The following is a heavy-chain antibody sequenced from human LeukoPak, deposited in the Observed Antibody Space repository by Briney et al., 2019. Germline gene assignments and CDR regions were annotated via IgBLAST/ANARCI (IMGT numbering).Heavy chain of an antibody. Sequence: SETLSLTCTVSGGSISSGSYYWSWIRQPPGKGLEWIGYIYYSGSTNYNPSLKSRVTTSVDTSKNQFSLKLSSVTAADTAVYYCARALPTPYYYYYYMDVWGKGTTVTISS. CDR2: IYYSGST. D-gene: IGHD3-16*02. CDR1: GGSISSGSYY. J-gene: IGHJ6*03. CDR3: ARALPTPYYYYYYMDV. V-gene: IGHV4-61*01.